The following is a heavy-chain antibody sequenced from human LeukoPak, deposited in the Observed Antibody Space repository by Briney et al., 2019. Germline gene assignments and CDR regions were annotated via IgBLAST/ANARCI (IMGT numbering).Heavy chain of an antibody. CDR3: AKGIAATWRYLDS. Sequence: PGRSLRLSCVASGFSFSNYGMHWVRQAPGKGLEWVAVMSKDGNNEYYADSVKGGFTISRDNYKNTLYLQMNSLRAEDTAVYYCAKGIAATWRYLDSWGQGTLVSVSS. CDR1: GFSFSNYG. D-gene: IGHD6-13*01. V-gene: IGHV3-30*18. J-gene: IGHJ4*02. CDR2: MSKDGNNE.